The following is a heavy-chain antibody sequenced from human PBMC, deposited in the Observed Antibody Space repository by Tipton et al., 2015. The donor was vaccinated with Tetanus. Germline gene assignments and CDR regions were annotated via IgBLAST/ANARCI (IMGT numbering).Heavy chain of an antibody. CDR1: GGSINTGDYY. Sequence: TLSLTCNVSGGSINTGDYYWSWIRQSPGKGLEWIGHVYYSGRTYYNPPLKSRVTISADMSKNQFSLKLTSVTAADTATYYCARGASVVPNWFDPWGQGTLVTVSS. V-gene: IGHV4-30-4*01. CDR3: ARGASVVPNWFDP. CDR2: VYYSGRT. J-gene: IGHJ5*02. D-gene: IGHD2-15*01.